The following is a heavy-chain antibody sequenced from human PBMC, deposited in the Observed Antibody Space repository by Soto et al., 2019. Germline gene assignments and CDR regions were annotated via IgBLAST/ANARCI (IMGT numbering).Heavy chain of an antibody. D-gene: IGHD3-10*01. CDR1: GFTFSSYS. Sequence: EVQLVESGGGLVQPGGSLRLSCAASGFTFSSYSMNWVRQAPGKGLEWVSYISSSSSTIYYADSVKGRFTISRDNAKNSLYLHMNSLRAEDTAVYYCARAAILLWFGELYDYWGQGTLVTVAS. CDR3: ARAAILLWFGELYDY. CDR2: ISSSSSTI. J-gene: IGHJ4*02. V-gene: IGHV3-48*01.